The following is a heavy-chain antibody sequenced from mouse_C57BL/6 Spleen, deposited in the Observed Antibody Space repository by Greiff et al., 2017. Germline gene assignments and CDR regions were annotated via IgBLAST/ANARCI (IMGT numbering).Heavy chain of an antibody. CDR2: IDPESGDT. CDR3: STKGYGRSY. D-gene: IGHD1-1*01. CDR1: GFNIKDDY. V-gene: IGHV14-4*01. J-gene: IGHJ2*01. Sequence: EVKLVESGAELVRPGASVKLSCTASGFNIKDDYMHWVKQRPEQGLEWIGWIDPESGDTEYASKFQGKATITADTSSNTAYLQLSSLTSEDTAVYYCSTKGYGRSYWGQGTTLTVAS.